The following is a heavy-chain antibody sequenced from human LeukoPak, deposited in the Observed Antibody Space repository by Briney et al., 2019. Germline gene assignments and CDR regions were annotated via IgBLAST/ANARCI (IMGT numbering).Heavy chain of an antibody. J-gene: IGHJ5*02. CDR3: ARGGKVLLWFGELLTSYNWFDP. D-gene: IGHD3-10*01. Sequence: ASVKVSCKASGYTFTGYYMHWVRQAPGQGLEWMGWINPNSGGTNYAQKFQGRVTMTRDTSISTAYMELSRLRSDDTAVYYCARGGKVLLWFGELLTSYNWFDPWGQGTLVTVSS. V-gene: IGHV1-2*02. CDR2: INPNSGGT. CDR1: GYTFTGYY.